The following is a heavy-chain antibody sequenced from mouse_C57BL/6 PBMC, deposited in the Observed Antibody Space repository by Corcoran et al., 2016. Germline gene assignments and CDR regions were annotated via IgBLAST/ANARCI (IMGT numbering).Heavy chain of an antibody. CDR2: INPNNGGT. CDR1: GYTFTDYY. Sequence: EVQLQQSGPELVKPGASVKISCKASGYTFTDYYMNWVKQSHGKSLEWIGDINPNNGGTSYNQKFKGKATLTVDKSSSTAYMELHSLTSEDSAVYYCARRSDYDGYYGYFDYWGQGTTLTVSS. V-gene: IGHV1-26*01. CDR3: ARRSDYDGYYGYFDY. J-gene: IGHJ2*01. D-gene: IGHD2-3*01.